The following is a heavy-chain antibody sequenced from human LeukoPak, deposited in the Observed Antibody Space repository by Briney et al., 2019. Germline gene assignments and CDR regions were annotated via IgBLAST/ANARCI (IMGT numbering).Heavy chain of an antibody. V-gene: IGHV3-23*01. D-gene: IGHD3-9*01. J-gene: IGHJ5*02. Sequence: GGSLRLSCATSGFTFNTYAMNWVRQAPGKGLEWVSTINDAGRTTYYADSVKGRFTISRDNSKNTVYLQMNNLRAEDTALYYCTNQPILAGSIDTWGQGTLVTVSS. CDR1: GFTFNTYA. CDR3: TNQPILAGSIDT. CDR2: INDAGRTT.